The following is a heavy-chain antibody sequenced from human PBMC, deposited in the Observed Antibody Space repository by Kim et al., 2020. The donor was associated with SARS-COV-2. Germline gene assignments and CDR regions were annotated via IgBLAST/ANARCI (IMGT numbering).Heavy chain of an antibody. D-gene: IGHD3-22*01. CDR3: ARDLYDSSGYPN. Sequence: YYADSVKGRFTISRDNSKNTLYLQMNSLRAEDTAVYYCARDLYDSSGYPNWGQGTLVTVSS. V-gene: IGHV3-30*01. J-gene: IGHJ4*02.